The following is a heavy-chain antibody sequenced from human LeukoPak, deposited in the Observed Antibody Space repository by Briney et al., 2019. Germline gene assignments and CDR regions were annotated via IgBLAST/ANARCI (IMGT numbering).Heavy chain of an antibody. CDR1: GYTFTGYG. V-gene: IGHV1-18*01. CDR2: ISAYNGNT. CDR3: ARPKSKEYQLLYFDY. Sequence: ASVKVSCKASGYTFTGYGISWVRQAPGQGLEWMGWISAYNGNTNYAQKLQGRVTMTTDTSTSTAYMELRSLRSDDTAVYYCARPKSKEYQLLYFDYWGQGTLVTVSS. D-gene: IGHD2-2*01. J-gene: IGHJ4*02.